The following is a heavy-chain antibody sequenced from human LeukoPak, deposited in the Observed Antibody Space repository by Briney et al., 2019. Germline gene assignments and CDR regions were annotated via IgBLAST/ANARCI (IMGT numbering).Heavy chain of an antibody. CDR2: IFTTGPA. V-gene: IGHV4-61*09. CDR3: AASWNAERCFDS. J-gene: IGHJ5*01. Sequence: SETLSLTCTVSGPSISSAPCYWTWIRQPAGKGLEWIGHIFTTGPAAHNPSLRGRVTISKDAANNEFSLNLTSVTAADTAVYYCAASWNAERCFDSWGQGTLVTVSS. CDR1: GPSISSAPCY. D-gene: IGHD1-1*01.